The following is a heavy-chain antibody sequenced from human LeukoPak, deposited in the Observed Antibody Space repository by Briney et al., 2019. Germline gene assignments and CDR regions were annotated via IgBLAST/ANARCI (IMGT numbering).Heavy chain of an antibody. Sequence: QTGGSLRLSCAASGFSFSSFAMTWVRQAPGKGLEWVSSITGGHYATYNTDSVKGRFTNSRDNAKNTLYLQMNSLRADDTAIYYCTKDPNGDYIGAFDPWGQGTLVTVSS. CDR3: TKDPNGDYIGAFDP. J-gene: IGHJ5*02. V-gene: IGHV3-23*01. CDR1: GFSFSSFA. D-gene: IGHD4-17*01. CDR2: ITGGHYAT.